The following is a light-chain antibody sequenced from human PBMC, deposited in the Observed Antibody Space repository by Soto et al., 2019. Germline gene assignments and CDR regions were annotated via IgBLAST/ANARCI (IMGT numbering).Light chain of an antibody. J-gene: IGLJ1*01. Sequence: VLTQPPSVSGAPGQRVTISCTGSSSNIGAGYDVHWYQQLPGTAPKVLIYGNSNRPSGVPDRFSGSKSGTSASLAITGLQAEDEADYYCQSYDSSLSGFYVFGTGTKVTVL. V-gene: IGLV1-40*01. CDR3: QSYDSSLSGFYV. CDR2: GNS. CDR1: SSNIGAGYD.